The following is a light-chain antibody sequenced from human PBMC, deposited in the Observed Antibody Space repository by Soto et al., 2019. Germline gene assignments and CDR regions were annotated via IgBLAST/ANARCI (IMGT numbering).Light chain of an antibody. CDR2: GAS. CDR1: QSITNNY. V-gene: IGKV3-20*01. Sequence: EIVLTQSPGTLSFSPGERATLSCRASQSITNNYLAWYQPKAGQVPRLLLYGASTRPTGIPDRFSGSGSGTDFTRTITRLEPDDFAVYYCQHYGSSPRTFGPGTKVEIK. CDR3: QHYGSSPRT. J-gene: IGKJ1*01.